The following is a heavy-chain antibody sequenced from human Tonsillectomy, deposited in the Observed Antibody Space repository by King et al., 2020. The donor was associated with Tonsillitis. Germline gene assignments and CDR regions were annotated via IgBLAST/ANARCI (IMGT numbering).Heavy chain of an antibody. V-gene: IGHV3-7*04. J-gene: IGHJ6*03. Sequence: VQLVESGGGLVQPGGSLRLSCAASGFTFSSYWMSWVRQAPGKGLEWVANIKQDGSEKYYVESVKGRFPISRDNAKNSVYLQMNSLRGEDTAGYYCARDHRTAWENYYFYYMDVWGKGTTVTVSS. CDR2: IKQDGSEK. CDR1: GFTFSSYW. CDR3: ARDHRTAWENYYFYYMDV. D-gene: IGHD1-26*01.